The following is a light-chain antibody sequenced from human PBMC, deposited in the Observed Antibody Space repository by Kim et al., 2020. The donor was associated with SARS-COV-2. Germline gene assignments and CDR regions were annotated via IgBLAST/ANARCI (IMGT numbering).Light chain of an antibody. Sequence: VSQGERATLPCRASQSVSSNLAWYQQKPGQAPRLLIYGASTRATGIPARFSGSGSGTEFTLTISSLQSEDFAVYYCQQYNNWPLYTFGQGTKLEI. CDR3: QQYNNWPLYT. J-gene: IGKJ2*01. V-gene: IGKV3-15*01. CDR1: QSVSSN. CDR2: GAS.